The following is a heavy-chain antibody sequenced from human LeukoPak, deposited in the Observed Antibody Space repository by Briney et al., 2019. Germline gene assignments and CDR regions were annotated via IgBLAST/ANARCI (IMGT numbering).Heavy chain of an antibody. CDR2: ISWNSGSI. CDR1: GFTFDDYA. CDR3: AKDTRIWFGGSLDY. V-gene: IGHV3-9*01. Sequence: PGGSLRLSCAASGFTFDDYAMHWVRQAPGKGLEWVSGISWNSGSIGYADSVKGRFTISRDNAKNSLYLQMNSLRAEDTALYYRAKDTRIWFGGSLDYWGQGTLVTVSS. D-gene: IGHD3-10*01. J-gene: IGHJ4*02.